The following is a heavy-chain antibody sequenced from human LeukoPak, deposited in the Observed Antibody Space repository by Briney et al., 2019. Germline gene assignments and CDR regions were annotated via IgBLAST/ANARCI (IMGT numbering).Heavy chain of an antibody. Sequence: GGSLRLSCAASGFTFRNYAMNWVRQAPGKGLERVSGISGSGSSTYYADSVKGRFTISRDNSKNTLYLQMTSLRAEDTAMYYCAKDSDTPGCFDYWGQGTPVTVSS. D-gene: IGHD2-2*02. J-gene: IGHJ4*02. V-gene: IGHV3-23*01. CDR1: GFTFRNYA. CDR3: AKDSDTPGCFDY. CDR2: ISGSGSST.